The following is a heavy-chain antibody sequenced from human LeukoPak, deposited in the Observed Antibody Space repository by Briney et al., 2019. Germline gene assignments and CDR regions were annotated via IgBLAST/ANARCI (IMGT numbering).Heavy chain of an antibody. D-gene: IGHD3-3*01. J-gene: IGHJ6*03. CDR3: ARASQYYDFWSEGYYYYYMDV. CDR2: IYTSGST. CDR1: GGSISSYY. Sequence: SETLSLTCTVSGGSISSYYWSWIRQPAGKGLEWIGRIYTSGSTNYNPSLKSRVTMSVDTSKNQFSLKLSSVTAADTAVYYCARASQYYDFWSEGYYYYYMDVWGKGTTVTVSS. V-gene: IGHV4-4*07.